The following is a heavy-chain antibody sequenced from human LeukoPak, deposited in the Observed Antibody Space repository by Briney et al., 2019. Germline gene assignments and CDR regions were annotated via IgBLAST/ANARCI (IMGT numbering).Heavy chain of an antibody. J-gene: IGHJ3*02. CDR1: GGSISSYY. V-gene: IGHV4-4*07. CDR2: IFPSGRT. CDR3: AKSNGYGLVDI. Sequence: SETLSLTCTVSGGSISSYYWSWIRQPAGKGLEWIGRIFPSGRTDYSPSLRSRVTISLDTSRNQFSLKLNSVTAADTAVYYCAKSNGYGLVDIWGQGTMVTVSS. D-gene: IGHD3-10*01.